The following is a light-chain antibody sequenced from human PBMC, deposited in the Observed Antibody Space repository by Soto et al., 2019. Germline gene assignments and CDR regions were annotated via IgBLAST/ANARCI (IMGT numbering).Light chain of an antibody. V-gene: IGKV4-1*01. Sequence: DIVMTKSPDSLAVSLCERATINCXSRQRVLYSSNTRNYLAWYQQKPGQPPKLLIYWASARESRVPDRFSGSGSGTDFTLTISSLQTEDVAVYYCQQYYSTPWTFGQGTKVDIK. CDR3: QQYYSTPWT. CDR1: QRVLYSSNTRNY. CDR2: WAS. J-gene: IGKJ1*01.